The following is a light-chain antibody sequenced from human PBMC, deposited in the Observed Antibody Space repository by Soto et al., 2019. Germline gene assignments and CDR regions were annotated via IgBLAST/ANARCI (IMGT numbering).Light chain of an antibody. CDR3: TSYTRSSTYV. Sequence: QSALTQPASVSGSPGQSITISCTGTSSDIGDYNYVSWYQQHPGKAPKLMISAVSNRPSGVSNRFSGSKSGTTASLTISGLQPEDEADYYCTSYTRSSTYVFGTGTKLTVL. J-gene: IGLJ1*01. CDR1: SSDIGDYNY. CDR2: AVS. V-gene: IGLV2-14*01.